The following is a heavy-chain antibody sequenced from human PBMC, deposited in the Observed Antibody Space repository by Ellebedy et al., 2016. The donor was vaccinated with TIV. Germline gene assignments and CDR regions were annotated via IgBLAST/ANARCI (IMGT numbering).Heavy chain of an antibody. D-gene: IGHD6-13*01. Sequence: AASVKVSCKASGYTFTSYAMHWVRQAPGQRLEWMGWINAGNGNTKYSQKFQGRVTITRDTSISTAYMELRRLRSEDTAVYYCARDRPNPYSSSWPYYFDYWGQGTLVTVSS. CDR2: INAGNGNT. J-gene: IGHJ4*02. CDR1: GYTFTSYA. CDR3: ARDRPNPYSSSWPYYFDY. V-gene: IGHV1-3*01.